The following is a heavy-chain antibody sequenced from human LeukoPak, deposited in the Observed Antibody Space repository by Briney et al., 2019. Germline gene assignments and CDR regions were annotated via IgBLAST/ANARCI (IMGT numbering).Heavy chain of an antibody. CDR3: ARRYGYSSGWEDY. J-gene: IGHJ4*02. D-gene: IGHD6-19*01. CDR1: GGSISGYY. V-gene: IGHV4-59*01. CDR2: IYYSGST. Sequence: SETLSLTCAVSGGSISGYYWSWIRQSPDKGLEWIGYIYYSGSTNYNPSLQSRVTISVDTSKNQFSLKISSLTAADTAVYYCARRYGYSSGWEDYWGQGTLVTVSS.